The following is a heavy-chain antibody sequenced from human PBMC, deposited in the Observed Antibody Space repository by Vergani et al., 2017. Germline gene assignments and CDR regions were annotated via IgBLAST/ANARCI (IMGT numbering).Heavy chain of an antibody. CDR1: GYSFNNYA. D-gene: IGHD6-19*01. CDR3: ARAKRGRLAVGATDS. V-gene: IGHV7-4-1*01. CDR2: INPTTGNP. Sequence: QEQMVQSRSELKKPGASVKGSCKASGYSFNNYAIHWVRQAPGQGLEWMGWINPTTGNPTYARAFTGRFVFSLDTSISTAYLQIGSLKAEDTAVYFCARAKRGRLAVGATDSWGQGTLLTVSS. J-gene: IGHJ4*02.